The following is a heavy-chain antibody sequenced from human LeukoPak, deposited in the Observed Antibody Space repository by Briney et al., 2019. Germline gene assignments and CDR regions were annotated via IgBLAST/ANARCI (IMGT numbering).Heavy chain of an antibody. D-gene: IGHD6-6*01. Sequence: SETLSLTCTVSGGSISSYYWSWIRQPAGKGLEWIGRIYTSGSTNYNPSLKSRVTMSVDTSKNQFSLKLSSVTAADTAVYYCARVGGSSSVPRYYYYYMDVWGKGTTVTVSS. J-gene: IGHJ6*03. V-gene: IGHV4-4*07. CDR1: GGSISSYY. CDR2: IYTSGST. CDR3: ARVGGSSSVPRYYYYYMDV.